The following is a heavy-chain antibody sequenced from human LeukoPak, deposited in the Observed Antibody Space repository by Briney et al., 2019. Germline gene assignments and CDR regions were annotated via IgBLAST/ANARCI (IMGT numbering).Heavy chain of an antibody. CDR2: IYYSGST. CDR1: GGSIRSSYYY. Sequence: TSETLSLTCTVSGGSIRSSYYYWGWIRQPPGKGLEWIGSIYYSGSTYYNPSLKSRVTISVDTSKNQFSLKLSSVTAADTAVYYCARQAHDSSGYMEGIDYWGQGTLVTVSS. D-gene: IGHD3-22*01. CDR3: ARQAHDSSGYMEGIDY. V-gene: IGHV4-39*01. J-gene: IGHJ4*02.